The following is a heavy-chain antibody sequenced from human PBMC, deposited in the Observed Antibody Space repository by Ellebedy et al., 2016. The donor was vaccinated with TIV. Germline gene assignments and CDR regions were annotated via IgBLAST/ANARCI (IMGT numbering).Heavy chain of an antibody. CDR3: ARVDYYDIYSNDAFDI. D-gene: IGHD3-22*01. Sequence: GESLKISCAASGFTFSSYSMNWVRQAPGKGLEWVSSISSSSSYIYYADSVKGRFTISRDNAKNSLYLQMNSLRAEDTAVYYCARVDYYDIYSNDAFDIWGQGTMVTVSS. CDR2: ISSSSSYI. CDR1: GFTFSSYS. J-gene: IGHJ3*02. V-gene: IGHV3-21*01.